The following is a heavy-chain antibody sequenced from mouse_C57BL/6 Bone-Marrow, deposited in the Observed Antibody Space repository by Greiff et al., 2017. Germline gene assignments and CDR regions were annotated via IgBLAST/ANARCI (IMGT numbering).Heavy chain of an antibody. V-gene: IGHV3-6*01. D-gene: IGHD2-12*01. CDR3: ARDEEL. Sequence: DVQLQESGPGLVKPSQSLSLTCSVTGYSITSGYYWNWIRKFPGNQLEWVGYISYDGSNNYNPYLKNRITITRDTSKNQFFLNLNSVTTEDTATYYCARDEELWGQGTSVTVSS. J-gene: IGHJ4*01. CDR2: ISYDGSN. CDR1: GYSITSGYY.